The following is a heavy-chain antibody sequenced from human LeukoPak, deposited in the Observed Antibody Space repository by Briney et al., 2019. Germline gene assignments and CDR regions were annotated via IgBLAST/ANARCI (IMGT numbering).Heavy chain of an antibody. CDR2: ISAYNGNT. CDR1: GYTFTSYG. V-gene: IGHV1-18*04. J-gene: IGHJ5*02. Sequence: AASVKVSSKASGYTFTSYGISWVRQAPGQGLEWMGWISAYNGNTNYAQKLQGRVTMTTDTSTSTAYMELGSLRSDDTAVYYCATRGKGNWFDPWGQGTLVTVSS. D-gene: IGHD5-24*01. CDR3: ATRGKGNWFDP.